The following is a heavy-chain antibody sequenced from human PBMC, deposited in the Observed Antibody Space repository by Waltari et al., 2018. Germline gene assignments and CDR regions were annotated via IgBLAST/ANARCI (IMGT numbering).Heavy chain of an antibody. J-gene: IGHJ6*02. CDR3: ARDLGSSGRYVEEYYHYGMDV. D-gene: IGHD6-19*01. V-gene: IGHV3-33*01. CDR2: IWYDGSQK. Sequence: QEQLVESGGGVVQPGRSLRLSCAASGTIFSAEGLHWVRQAPGKGLEWVAVIWYDGSQKYYGDSVKGRFTISRDNSKNTLYLEMNSLRAEDTAVYYCARDLGSSGRYVEEYYHYGMDVWGQGTTVIVSS. CDR1: GTIFSAEG.